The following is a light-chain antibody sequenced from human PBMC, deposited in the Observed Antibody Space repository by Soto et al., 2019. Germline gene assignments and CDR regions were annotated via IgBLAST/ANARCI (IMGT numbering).Light chain of an antibody. CDR3: QQRYSPVRNI. CDR1: QSISSY. CDR2: GAS. Sequence: DIQMTQSPSSLSASVGDRVTITCRASQSISSYLNWYQQKPGKAPKLLIYGASNLQSGVPSRFSGGGSWTEFTITIISLQPEDFAAYYCQQRYSPVRNIFGQGTKLEI. V-gene: IGKV1-39*01. J-gene: IGKJ2*01.